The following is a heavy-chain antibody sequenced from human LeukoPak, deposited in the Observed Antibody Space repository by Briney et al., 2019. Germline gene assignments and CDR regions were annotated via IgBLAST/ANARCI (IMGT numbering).Heavy chain of an antibody. D-gene: IGHD6-19*01. V-gene: IGHV4-59*01. CDR1: GASTSSYY. Sequence: SETLSLTCTVSGASTSSYYWSWVRQFPGKGLEWIGYIYYSGSTNYNPSLKSRVTISLDTSKNQFSLSLSSVTAADTAVYYCARMGYSSGCYYLVYWGQGTLVTVSS. CDR2: IYYSGST. J-gene: IGHJ4*02. CDR3: ARMGYSSGCYYLVY.